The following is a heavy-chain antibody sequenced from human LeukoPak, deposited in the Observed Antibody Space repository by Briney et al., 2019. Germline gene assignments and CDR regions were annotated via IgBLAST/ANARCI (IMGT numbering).Heavy chain of an antibody. CDR3: ASVTRSSSGYYHRHIGN. J-gene: IGHJ4*02. CDR1: GFTFSSYS. Sequence: PGGSLRLSCAASGFTFSSYSMNWVRQAPGKGLEWVSYISSSSSTIYYADSVKGRFTISRDNAKNSLYLQMNSLRAEDTAVYYCASVTRSSSGYYHRHIGNWGQGTLVTVSS. V-gene: IGHV3-48*04. CDR2: ISSSSSTI. D-gene: IGHD3-22*01.